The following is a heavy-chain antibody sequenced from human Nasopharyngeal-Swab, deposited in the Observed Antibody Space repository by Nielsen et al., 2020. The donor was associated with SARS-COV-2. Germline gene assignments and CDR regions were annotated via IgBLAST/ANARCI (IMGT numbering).Heavy chain of an antibody. Sequence: SLKISCAASGFTFDDYAMHWVRQAPGKGLEWVSGISWSSGSIGYADSVKGRFTISRDNAKNSLYLQMNSLRAEDTAVYYCAELSSGWTFDYWGQGTLVTVSS. CDR1: GFTFDDYA. D-gene: IGHD6-19*01. CDR2: ISWSSGSI. V-gene: IGHV3-9*01. J-gene: IGHJ4*02. CDR3: AELSSGWTFDY.